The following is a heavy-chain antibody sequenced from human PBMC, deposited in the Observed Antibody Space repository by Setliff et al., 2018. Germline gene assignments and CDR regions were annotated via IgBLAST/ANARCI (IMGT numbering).Heavy chain of an antibody. Sequence: PGGSLRLSCAASGFTFSSYSMNWVRQAPGKGLEWVSSISSSSSTTYEDSLKGRFTISRDNAKNTLYLQMNSLRAEDTDVYYCARAHSSTLSVHDYWGQGTLVTVSS. D-gene: IGHD2-2*01. CDR2: ISSSSST. CDR1: GFTFSSYS. CDR3: ARAHSSTLSVHDY. J-gene: IGHJ4*02. V-gene: IGHV3-21*01.